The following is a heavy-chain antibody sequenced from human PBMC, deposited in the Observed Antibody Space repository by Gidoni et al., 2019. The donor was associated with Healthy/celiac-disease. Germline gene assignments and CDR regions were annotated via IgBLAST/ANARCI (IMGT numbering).Heavy chain of an antibody. Sequence: QLQLQESGPGLVKPSETLSLTCTVSGGSISSSSYYWGWIRQPPGKGLEWIGSIYYSGSTYYNPSLKSRVTISVDTSKNQFSLKLSSVTAADTAVYYCASQLLWFGEFGRDDFDYWGQGTLVTVSS. D-gene: IGHD3-10*01. J-gene: IGHJ4*02. V-gene: IGHV4-39*01. CDR3: ASQLLWFGEFGRDDFDY. CDR1: GGSISSSSYY. CDR2: IYYSGST.